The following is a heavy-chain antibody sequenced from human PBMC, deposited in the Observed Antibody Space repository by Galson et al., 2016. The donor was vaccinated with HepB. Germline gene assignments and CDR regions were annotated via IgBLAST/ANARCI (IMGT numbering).Heavy chain of an antibody. V-gene: IGHV5-10-1*01. CDR2: IDPSDSYT. CDR3: ARLNKGGASEF. Sequence: QSGAEVTKPGESLRISCKGSGSRFTSFWISWVRQMPGKGLEWMARIDPSDSYTNYSPSYQGHVTISVDKSTNTAYLQWSSLKASDTAIYYCARLNKGGASEFWGQGTLVTVSS. D-gene: IGHD1-14*01. CDR1: GSRFTSFW. J-gene: IGHJ4*02.